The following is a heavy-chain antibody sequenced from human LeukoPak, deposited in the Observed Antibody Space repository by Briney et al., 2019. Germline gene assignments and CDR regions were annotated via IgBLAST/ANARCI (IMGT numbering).Heavy chain of an antibody. CDR1: GGSFSGYY. CDR3: AKYGGYSYFDY. V-gene: IGHV4-34*01. Sequence: PSETLSLTCAVYGGSFSGYYWSWIRQPPGKGLEWIGEINHSGSTNYNPSLKSRVTISVDTSKNQFSLKLSSVTAADTAVCYCAKYGGYSYFDYWGQGTLVTVSS. J-gene: IGHJ4*02. CDR2: INHSGST. D-gene: IGHD5-12*01.